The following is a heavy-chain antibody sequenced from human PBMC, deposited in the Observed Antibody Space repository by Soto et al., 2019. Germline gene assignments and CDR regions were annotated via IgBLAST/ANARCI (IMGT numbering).Heavy chain of an antibody. D-gene: IGHD3-3*01. V-gene: IGHV4-31*03. Sequence: QVQLQESGPGLVKPSQTLSLTCTVSGGSISSGDYYWSWIRQHPGKGLEWIGYIYYSGSTYYNPSLKSRATISVDTSKNQFSLKLSSVTAADTAVYYCARWWSGSRQGFDPWGQGTLVIVSS. J-gene: IGHJ5*02. CDR3: ARWWSGSRQGFDP. CDR1: GGSISSGDYY. CDR2: IYYSGST.